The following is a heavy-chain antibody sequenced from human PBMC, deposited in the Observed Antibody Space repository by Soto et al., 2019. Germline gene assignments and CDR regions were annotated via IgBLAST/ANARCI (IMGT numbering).Heavy chain of an antibody. CDR2: ISAYNGNT. J-gene: IGHJ1*01. CDR3: ARQDEYSSSWHEYFQH. V-gene: IGHV1-18*01. D-gene: IGHD6-13*01. Sequence: ASVKVSCKASGYTFTSYGISWVRQAPGQGLEWMGWISAYNGNTNYAQKLQGRVTMTTDTSASTAYMELSSLRSEDTAVYYCARQDEYSSSWHEYFQHWGQGTLVTVSS. CDR1: GYTFTSYG.